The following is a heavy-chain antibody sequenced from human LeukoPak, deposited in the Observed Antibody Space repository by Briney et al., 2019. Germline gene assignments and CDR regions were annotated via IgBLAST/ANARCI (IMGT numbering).Heavy chain of an antibody. CDR1: GGSISSYY. CDR2: ISYNGGNT. CDR3: AREACRGGSESYYGPRDDAFDI. V-gene: IGHV4-59*01. Sequence: PSGTLSLTCTVFGGSISSYYWSWLRQPPGKGLEWIGYISYNGGNTNYNPSLKSRVTISVDTSKKQFSLKLSSVTAADTAMYYCAREACRGGSESYYGPRDDAFDIWGQGTMVTVSS. D-gene: IGHD3-10*01. J-gene: IGHJ3*02.